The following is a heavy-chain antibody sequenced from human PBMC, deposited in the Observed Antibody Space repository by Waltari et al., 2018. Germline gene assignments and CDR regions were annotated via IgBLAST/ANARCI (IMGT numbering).Heavy chain of an antibody. Sequence: QVQLQESGPGLVKPSETLSLTCTVSGGSISSYYWSWIRQPPRKGLEWIGYIYYSGSTNYNPSLKSRVTISVDTSKNQFSLKLSSVTAADTAVYYCARYRRRSYYFDYWGQGTLVTVSS. CDR1: GGSISSYY. J-gene: IGHJ4*02. D-gene: IGHD1-26*01. V-gene: IGHV4-59*01. CDR3: ARYRRRSYYFDY. CDR2: IYYSGST.